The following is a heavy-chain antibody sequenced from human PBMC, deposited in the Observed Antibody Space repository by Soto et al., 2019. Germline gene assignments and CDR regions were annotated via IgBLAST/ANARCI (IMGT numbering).Heavy chain of an antibody. CDR3: ARGGDYCSSTSCYGFDI. J-gene: IGHJ3*02. CDR1: GYTFTSYD. V-gene: IGHV1-8*01. D-gene: IGHD2-2*01. Sequence: ASVKVSCKASGYTFTSYDINWVRQATGQGLEWMGWMNPNSGNTGYAQKFQGRVTMTRNTSISTAYMELSSLRSEDTAVYYCARGGDYCSSTSCYGFDIWGQGTMVTVSS. CDR2: MNPNSGNT.